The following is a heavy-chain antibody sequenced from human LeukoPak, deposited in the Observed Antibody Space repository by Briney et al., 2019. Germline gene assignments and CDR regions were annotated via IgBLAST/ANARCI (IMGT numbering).Heavy chain of an antibody. Sequence: GGSLRLSCAASGFTFSNAWVTWARQAPGKGLEWVGRSKCKTDGGTTDYGAPVKGRFSISRDDSKSTLYLQMNSLKTEDTAVYYCATDGYCSGGSCYSYDNWGQGTLVTVSS. J-gene: IGHJ4*02. CDR3: ATDGYCSGGSCYSYDN. CDR2: SKCKTDGGTT. D-gene: IGHD2-15*01. CDR1: GFTFSNAW. V-gene: IGHV3-15*01.